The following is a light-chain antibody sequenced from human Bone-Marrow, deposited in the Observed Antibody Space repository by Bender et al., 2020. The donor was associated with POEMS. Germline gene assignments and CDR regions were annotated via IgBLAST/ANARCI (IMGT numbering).Light chain of an antibody. CDR3: ATWDDSLNCWV. CDR2: NNS. V-gene: IGLV1-44*01. CDR1: SSKFGSYP. J-gene: IGLJ3*02. Sequence: QSVLTQPPSASGTPGQRVTISCSGSSSKFGSYPVNWYQQLPGAAPKLVIFNNSQRPSGFPDRFSGSNSGTSASLAISGLLSDDEADFYCATWDDSLNCWVFGGGTKLTVL.